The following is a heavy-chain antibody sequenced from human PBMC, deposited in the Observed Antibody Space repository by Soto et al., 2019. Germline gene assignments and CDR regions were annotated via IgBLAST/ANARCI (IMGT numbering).Heavy chain of an antibody. V-gene: IGHV3-48*03. CDR2: ISSSGSTI. D-gene: IGHD3-22*01. Sequence: VRLSCAASGFTFSSYEMNWVRQAQGKGLEWVSYISSSGSTIYYADSVKGRFTISRDNAKNSLYLQMNSLRAEDTAVYYCARDSYYDSSGYYYWYYYGMDVWGQGTTVTVSS. CDR1: GFTFSSYE. CDR3: ARDSYYDSSGYYYWYYYGMDV. J-gene: IGHJ6*02.